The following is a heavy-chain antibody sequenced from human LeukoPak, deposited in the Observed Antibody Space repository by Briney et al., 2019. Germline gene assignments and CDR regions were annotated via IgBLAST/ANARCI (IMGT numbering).Heavy chain of an antibody. D-gene: IGHD5-12*01. V-gene: IGHV3-64*04. Sequence: GGSLRLSCSASGFTFSSYAMHWVRQAPGKGLEYVSAISSNGGSTYYADSVKGRLTISRDNAANSLYLQMNSLRVEDTAVYYCARYGGYDLRYWGQGTLVSVSS. CDR2: ISSNGGST. CDR3: ARYGGYDLRY. CDR1: GFTFSSYA. J-gene: IGHJ4*02.